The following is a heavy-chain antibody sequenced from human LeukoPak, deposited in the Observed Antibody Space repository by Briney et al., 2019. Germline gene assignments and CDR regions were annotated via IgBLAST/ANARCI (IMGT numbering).Heavy chain of an antibody. V-gene: IGHV4-4*07. D-gene: IGHD3-3*01. Sequence: SETLSLTCTVSGGSISSYYWSWIRQPAGKGLEWIGRIYTSGSTNYNPSLKSRVTMSVDTSKNQFSLKLSSVTAADTAVYYCARDHLTTYDFWSGSSNWFDPWGQGTLVTVSS. J-gene: IGHJ5*02. CDR3: ARDHLTTYDFWSGSSNWFDP. CDR1: GGSISSYY. CDR2: IYTSGST.